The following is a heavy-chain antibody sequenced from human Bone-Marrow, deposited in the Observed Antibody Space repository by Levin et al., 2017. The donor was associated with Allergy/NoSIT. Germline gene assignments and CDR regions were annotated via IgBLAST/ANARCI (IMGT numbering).Heavy chain of an antibody. CDR1: GGSISSYY. CDR3: ARVGGCSSTSCYSVGWFDP. J-gene: IGHJ5*02. V-gene: IGHV4-59*01. Sequence: PSETLSLTCTVSGGSISSYYWSWIRQPPGKELEWIGYIYYSGSTNYNPSLKSRVTISVDTSKNQFSLKLSSATAADTAVYYCARVGGCSSTSCYSVGWFDPWGQGTLVTVSS. CDR2: IYYSGST. D-gene: IGHD2-2*02.